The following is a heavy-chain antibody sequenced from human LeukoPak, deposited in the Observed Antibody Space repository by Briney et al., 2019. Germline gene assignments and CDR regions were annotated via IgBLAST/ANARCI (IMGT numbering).Heavy chain of an antibody. V-gene: IGHV4-61*08. CDR2: IYYSGST. D-gene: IGHD3-10*01. CDR1: GASVSSGGYY. CDR3: ARRGGSGRSFDY. Sequence: PSGTLSLTCTVSGASVSSGGYYWSWLRQPPGKGLEWIGYIYYSGSTNYNPSLKSRVTISVDTSKNRFSLKVSSVTAADTAVYYCARRGGSGRSFDYWGQGTLVTVSS. J-gene: IGHJ4*02.